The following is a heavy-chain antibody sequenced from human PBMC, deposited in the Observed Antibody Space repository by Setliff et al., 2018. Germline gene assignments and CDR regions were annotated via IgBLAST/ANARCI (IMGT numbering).Heavy chain of an antibody. CDR3: AREVNIQNIVVVPAATFDP. V-gene: IGHV4-59*11. CDR1: GGSISSHY. J-gene: IGHJ5*02. D-gene: IGHD2-2*01. Sequence: LSLTCTVSGGSISSHYWSWIRQPPGKGLEWIGSIYYSGSTNYNPSLKSRVTISVDTSKNQFSLKLSSVTAADTAVYYCAREVNIQNIVVVPAATFDPWGQGTLVTVS. CDR2: IYYSGST.